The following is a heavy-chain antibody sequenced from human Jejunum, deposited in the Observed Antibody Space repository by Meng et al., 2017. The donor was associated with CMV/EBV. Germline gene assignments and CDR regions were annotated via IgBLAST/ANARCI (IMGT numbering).Heavy chain of an antibody. Sequence: CPASGFSFSIYAVNWVRQAPGKGLEWVSFISSGGGPQYHADSVKGRFTISSGSAKNSLDLQMNGLRIEDMAIYYCARSKVAMGFDLWGQGTLVTVSS. CDR3: ARSKVAMGFDL. D-gene: IGHD5-12*01. CDR1: GFSFSIYA. J-gene: IGHJ5*02. CDR2: ISSGGGPQ. V-gene: IGHV3-48*03.